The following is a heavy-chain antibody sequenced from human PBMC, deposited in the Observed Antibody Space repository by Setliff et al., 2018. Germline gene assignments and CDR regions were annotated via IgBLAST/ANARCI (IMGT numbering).Heavy chain of an antibody. Sequence: SETLSLTCTVSGGSISSSSYYWGWIRQPPGKGLEWIGSIYYSGSTNYNPSLKSRVTISVDTSKKQFSLKLSSVTAADTAVYYCARETIAARGDFDYWGQGTLVTVSS. D-gene: IGHD6-6*01. CDR2: IYYSGST. CDR1: GGSISSSSYY. V-gene: IGHV4-39*07. J-gene: IGHJ4*02. CDR3: ARETIAARGDFDY.